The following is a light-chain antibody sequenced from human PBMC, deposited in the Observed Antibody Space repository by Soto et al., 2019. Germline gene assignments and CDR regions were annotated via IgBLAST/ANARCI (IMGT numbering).Light chain of an antibody. V-gene: IGLV2-23*02. J-gene: IGLJ1*01. CDR2: EVN. Sequence: QSVLTQPASVSGSHGQSITISCTGTSTDVTIYNLVSWYQQHPGKAPKLLIFEVNKRPSGVSTRFSGSKSGNTASLTISGLQAVDEADYYCCSYSGSYVFGSGTKVTVL. CDR3: CSYSGSYV. CDR1: STDVTIYNL.